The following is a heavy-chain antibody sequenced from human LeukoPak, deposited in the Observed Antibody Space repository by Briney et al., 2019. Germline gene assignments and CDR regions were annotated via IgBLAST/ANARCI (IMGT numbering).Heavy chain of an antibody. CDR2: ITSSGIYI. CDR3: ASGENLDY. V-gene: IGHV3-21*01. Sequence: AGGSLRLSCAASGFTFSAYSMNWVRQAPGKGLEWVSSITSSGIYINYATSVKGRFTASRDNARNSLYLQMNSLRAEDTAVYYCASGENLDYWGQGTLVTVSS. CDR1: GFTFSAYS. J-gene: IGHJ4*02.